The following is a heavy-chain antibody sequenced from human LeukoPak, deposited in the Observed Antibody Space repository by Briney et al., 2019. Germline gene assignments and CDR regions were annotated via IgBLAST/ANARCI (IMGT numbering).Heavy chain of an antibody. J-gene: IGHJ4*02. CDR1: GFIFSDYY. CDR2: ISSSSYT. V-gene: IGHV3-11*06. Sequence: GGSLRLSCAASGFIFSDYYMTWIRQAPGKGLEWISYISSSSYTDYADSVKGRFTISRDNAKNSLYLQMDSLRAEDTAVYYCARDGRGYYDSSGYPDYWGQGTLVTVSS. CDR3: ARDGRGYYDSSGYPDY. D-gene: IGHD3-22*01.